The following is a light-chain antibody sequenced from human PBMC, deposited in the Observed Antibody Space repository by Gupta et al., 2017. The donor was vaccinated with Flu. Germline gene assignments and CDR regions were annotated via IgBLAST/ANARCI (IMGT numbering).Light chain of an antibody. CDR2: DSQ. CDR3: GTGDNSRSEMV. V-gene: IGLV1-51*01. CDR1: ASNIGLNY. Sequence: QSVLTQPPSVSAAPGPWFPISCSGSASNIGLNYVSWYQHLPGTAPKLLIYDSQKRPSGIPDRFSGSKSGTSATLGITGLQTGDEADYYCGTGDNSRSEMVFGGGTKVTVL. J-gene: IGLJ2*01.